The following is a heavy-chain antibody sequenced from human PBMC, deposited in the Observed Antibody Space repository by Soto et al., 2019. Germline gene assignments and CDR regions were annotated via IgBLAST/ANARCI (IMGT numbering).Heavy chain of an antibody. CDR3: AREAGRIAVAGFDY. V-gene: IGHV3-33*01. CDR1: GFMFDSYG. D-gene: IGHD6-19*01. CDR2: ILYDGSEK. Sequence: QVQLVESGGGVVQPGRSLRLSCVASGFMFDSYGMHWVRQAPGKGLEWVAIILYDGSEKYHADSVKGRFTISRDNSKNTLYLQMNSLRAEDTALYYCAREAGRIAVAGFDYWGQGTVVTVSS. J-gene: IGHJ4*02.